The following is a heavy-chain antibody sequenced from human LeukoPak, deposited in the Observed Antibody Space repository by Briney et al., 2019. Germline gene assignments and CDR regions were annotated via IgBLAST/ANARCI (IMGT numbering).Heavy chain of an antibody. D-gene: IGHD1-26*01. CDR2: ISGYNGNT. V-gene: IGHV1-18*01. CDR3: GRNSGSYYVVDY. J-gene: IGHJ4*02. Sequence: ASVKVSCKTSGYTFTSYGINWVRQAPGQGLEWLGWISGYNGNTDYAQKIQGRATMTTDTSTSTVYMELRSLGSDDTAVYYCGRNSGSYYVVDYWGQGTLVTVSS. CDR1: GYTFTSYG.